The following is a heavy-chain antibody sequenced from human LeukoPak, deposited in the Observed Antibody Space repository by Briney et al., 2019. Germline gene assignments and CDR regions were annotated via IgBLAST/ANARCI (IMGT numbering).Heavy chain of an antibody. J-gene: IGHJ3*02. CDR2: INPSGGST. Sequence: ASVKVSCKPYGYTFNTYGITWVRQVPGQGLEWMGIINPSGGSTSYAQKFQGRVTMTRDTSTSTVYMELSSLRSEDTAVYYCARDEYLCGNDAFDIWGQGTMVTVSS. D-gene: IGHD2-21*01. CDR1: GYTFNTYG. CDR3: ARDEYLCGNDAFDI. V-gene: IGHV1-46*02.